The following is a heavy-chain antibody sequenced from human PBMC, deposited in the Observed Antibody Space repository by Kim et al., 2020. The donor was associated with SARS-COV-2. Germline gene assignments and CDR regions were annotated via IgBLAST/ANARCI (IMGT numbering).Heavy chain of an antibody. CDR2: INAGNGNT. V-gene: IGHV1-3*01. D-gene: IGHD6-19*01. Sequence: SVKVSCKASGYTFTSYAMHWVRQAPGQRLEWMGWINAGNGNTKYSQKFQGRVTITRDTSASTAYMELSSLRSEDTAVYYCARGSSGWDYYGMDVWGQGTTVTVSS. J-gene: IGHJ6*02. CDR3: ARGSSGWDYYGMDV. CDR1: GYTFTSYA.